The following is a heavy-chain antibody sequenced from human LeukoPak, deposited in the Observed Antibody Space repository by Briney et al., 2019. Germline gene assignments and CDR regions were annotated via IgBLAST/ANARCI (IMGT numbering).Heavy chain of an antibody. J-gene: IGHJ3*02. CDR2: ISGGGTP. Sequence: PGGSLRLSCAASGITFKNYVMSWVRQAPGKGLEWVSVISGGGTPYYADSAKGRFTISRDNSKNTLYLQMNSLRAEDTAVYYCATANYYASRSPVNYAFDIWGRGTMVTVSS. D-gene: IGHD3-10*01. CDR1: GITFKNYV. V-gene: IGHV3-23*01. CDR3: ATANYYASRSPVNYAFDI.